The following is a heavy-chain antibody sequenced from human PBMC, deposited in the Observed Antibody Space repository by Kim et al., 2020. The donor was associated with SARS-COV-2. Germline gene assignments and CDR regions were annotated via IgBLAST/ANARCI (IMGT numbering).Heavy chain of an antibody. CDR1: GGTFSSYA. D-gene: IGHD1-26*01. J-gene: IGHJ4*02. CDR3: ARGEWEPPTPFDY. CDR2: IIPIFGTA. V-gene: IGHV1-69*13. Sequence: SVKVSCKASGGTFSSYAISWVRQAPGQGLEWMGGIIPIFGTANYAQKFQGRVTITADESTSTAYMELSSLRSEDTAVYYCARGEWEPPTPFDYWGQGTLVTVSS.